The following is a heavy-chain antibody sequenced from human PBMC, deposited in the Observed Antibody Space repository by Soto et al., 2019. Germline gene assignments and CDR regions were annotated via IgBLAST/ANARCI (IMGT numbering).Heavy chain of an antibody. Sequence: GGSLRLSCAASGFTFSSYAMSWVRQAPGKGLEWVSAISGSGGSTYYADSVKGRLTISRDNSKNTLYLQMNSLRAEDTAVYYCAKDTITFGGVIETTDAFDIWGQGTMVTVSS. D-gene: IGHD3-16*02. CDR1: GFTFSSYA. J-gene: IGHJ3*02. CDR3: AKDTITFGGVIETTDAFDI. V-gene: IGHV3-23*01. CDR2: ISGSGGST.